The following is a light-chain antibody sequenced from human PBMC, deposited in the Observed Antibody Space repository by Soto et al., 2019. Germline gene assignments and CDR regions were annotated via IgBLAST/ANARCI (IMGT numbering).Light chain of an antibody. CDR3: QQYGGSPRT. CDR1: QRVSSSS. V-gene: IGKV3-20*01. J-gene: IGKJ1*01. Sequence: EIVLTPSPGTLSLSPGERATLSCRASQRVSSSSLAWYQQKRGQAPRLLIHDASSRATGIPDRFSGSGSGTDFTLTISRLEPEDFAVYYCQQYGGSPRTFGQGTKVDIK. CDR2: DAS.